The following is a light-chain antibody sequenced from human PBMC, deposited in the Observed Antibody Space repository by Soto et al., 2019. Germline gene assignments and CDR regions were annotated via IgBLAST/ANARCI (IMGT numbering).Light chain of an antibody. J-gene: IGLJ3*02. Sequence: QSVLTQPPSVSAAPGQRVTLSCTGSSSHIGEGYDVHWYQQLPGTPPKLLIYGNSNRPSGVPRLSSVSTSGTLASLAITGLQAEDAADYYCQSYDSSLFGVFGGGTKLTVL. CDR1: SSHIGEGYD. CDR3: QSYDSSLFGV. CDR2: GNS. V-gene: IGLV1-40*01.